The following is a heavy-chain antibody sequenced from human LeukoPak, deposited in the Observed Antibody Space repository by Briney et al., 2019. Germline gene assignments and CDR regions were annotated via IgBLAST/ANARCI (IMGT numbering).Heavy chain of an antibody. J-gene: IGHJ3*02. CDR1: GYTFSGYY. CDR3: ARDVYSSGWTDAFQN. CDR2: INPNTGDT. Sequence: APVKVSCKASGYTFSGYYIHWVRQAPGQGLEWMGWINPNTGDTNYAQKFQGRVTMTRDTSITTADMEVGSLRSDDTAVYYCARDVYSSGWTDAFQNWGQGTLVTVSS. V-gene: IGHV1-2*02. D-gene: IGHD6-19*01.